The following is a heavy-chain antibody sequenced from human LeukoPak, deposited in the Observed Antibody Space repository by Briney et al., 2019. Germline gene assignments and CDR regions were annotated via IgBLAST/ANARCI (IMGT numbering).Heavy chain of an antibody. CDR1: GFTFSSDW. D-gene: IGHD4-17*01. CDR2: INSDGSST. Sequence: GGSLRLSXAASGFTFSSDWMHWVRQAQGKGMVWVSRINSDGSSTIYADSVKGRFTISRDNAKNTLYLEMNSLRAEDTAVYYCSRGDDYGDYVRDWGQGTLVTVSS. V-gene: IGHV3-74*01. CDR3: SRGDDYGDYVRD. J-gene: IGHJ4*02.